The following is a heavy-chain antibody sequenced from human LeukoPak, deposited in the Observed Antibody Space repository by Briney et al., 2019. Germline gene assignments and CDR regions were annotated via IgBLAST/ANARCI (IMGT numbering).Heavy chain of an antibody. D-gene: IGHD5-12*01. CDR3: ARGEGPIIHYFDY. V-gene: IGHV4-61*01. CDR2: IYYSGST. CDR1: GGSVSSGNYY. J-gene: IGHJ4*02. Sequence: SETLSLTCTVSGGSVSSGNYYWSWIRQPPGKGLEWIVYIYYSGSTNYNPSLKSRVTISLDTSKNQFSLKLSSVTAADTAVYYCARGEGPIIHYFDYWGQGTLVTVSS.